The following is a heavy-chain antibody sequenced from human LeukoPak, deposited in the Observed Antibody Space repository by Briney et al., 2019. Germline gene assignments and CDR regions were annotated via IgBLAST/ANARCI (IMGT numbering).Heavy chain of an antibody. Sequence: PGGSLRLSCAASGFTFSSYAMHWVRQAPGKGLEYVSAISSNGGSTYYANSVKGRFTISRDNSKNTLYLQMGSLRAEDMAVYYCARGDGYNYWGYYFDYWGQGTLVTVSS. CDR1: GFTFSSYA. CDR3: ARGDGYNYWGYYFDY. V-gene: IGHV3-64*01. CDR2: ISSNGGST. D-gene: IGHD5-24*01. J-gene: IGHJ4*02.